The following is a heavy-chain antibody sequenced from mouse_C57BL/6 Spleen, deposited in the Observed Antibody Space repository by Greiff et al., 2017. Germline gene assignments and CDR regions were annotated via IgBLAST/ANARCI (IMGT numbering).Heavy chain of an antibody. CDR2: IYPGSGST. CDR1: GYTFTSYW. V-gene: IGHV1-55*01. D-gene: IGHD1-1*01. J-gene: IGHJ2*01. Sequence: QVQLQQPGAELVKPGASVKMSCKASGYTFTSYWITWVKQRPGQGLEWIGDIYPGSGSTNYNEKFKSKATLTVDTSSSTAYMQLSSLTSEDSAVYYCASGGTTVVAAGDYLDYWGQGTTLTVSS. CDR3: ASGGTTVVAAGDYLDY.